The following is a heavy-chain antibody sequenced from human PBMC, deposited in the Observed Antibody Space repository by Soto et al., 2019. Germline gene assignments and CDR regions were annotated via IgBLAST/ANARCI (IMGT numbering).Heavy chain of an antibody. CDR3: ASAAAGTTRYFQH. CDR2: IIPIFGTA. V-gene: IGHV1-69*13. D-gene: IGHD6-13*01. Sequence: SVKVSCKASGGTFSSYAISWVRQAPGQGLEWMGGIIPIFGTANYAQKFQGRVTITADESTSTAYMELSSLRSEDTAVYYCASAAAGTTRYFQHWGQGTLVTVSS. CDR1: GGTFSSYA. J-gene: IGHJ1*01.